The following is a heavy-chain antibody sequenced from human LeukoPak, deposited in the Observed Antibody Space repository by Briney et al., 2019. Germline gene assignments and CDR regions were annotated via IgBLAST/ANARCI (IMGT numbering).Heavy chain of an antibody. J-gene: IGHJ4*02. D-gene: IGHD3-22*01. CDR1: GFTFSSYS. CDR2: ISSSSSYI. CDR3: ARAITYYYDSSGYSLFDY. Sequence: PGGSLRLSCAASGFTFSSYSMNWVPQAPGKGLEWVSSISSSSSYIYYADSVKGRFTISRDNAKNSLYLQMNSLRAEDTAVYYCARAITYYYDSSGYSLFDYWGQGTLVTVSS. V-gene: IGHV3-21*01.